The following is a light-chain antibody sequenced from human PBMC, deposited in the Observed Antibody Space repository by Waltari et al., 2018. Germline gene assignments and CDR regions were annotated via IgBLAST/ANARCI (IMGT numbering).Light chain of an antibody. CDR1: GSNIGAGYD. CDR3: QSYDTTLSVV. CDR2: GVN. V-gene: IGLV1-40*01. Sequence: QSVLTQPPSVSGAPGQRVTISCSGSGSNIGAGYDVHWDRQLPGKAPTLLIYGVNPRPPGVSDRFSGSQCDTAASLAIAGLQADDEADYYCQSYDTTLSVVFGGGTKLTVL. J-gene: IGLJ2*01.